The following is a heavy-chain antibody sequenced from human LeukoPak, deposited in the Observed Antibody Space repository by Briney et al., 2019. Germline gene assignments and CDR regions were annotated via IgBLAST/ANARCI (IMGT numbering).Heavy chain of an antibody. CDR2: ISAYNGNT. CDR1: GYTFTSYG. V-gene: IGHV1-18*01. Sequence: EASVKVSCKASGYTFTSYGICWVRQAPGQGLEWMGWISAYNGNTNYAQKLQGRVTMTTDTSTSTAYMELRSLRSDDTAVYYCARTYYDILTDSDAFDNWGQGTMVTVSS. J-gene: IGHJ3*02. CDR3: ARTYYDILTDSDAFDN. D-gene: IGHD3-9*01.